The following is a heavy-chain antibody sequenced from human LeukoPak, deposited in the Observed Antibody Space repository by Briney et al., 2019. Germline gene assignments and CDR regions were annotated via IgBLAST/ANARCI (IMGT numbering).Heavy chain of an antibody. CDR3: ARAGSIAVAGFDY. CDR1: GGSFSGYY. Sequence: SETLSLTCAVYGGSFSGYYWSWIRQPPGKGLEWIGEINHSGSTNYNPSLKSRVTISVDTSKNQFSLKLSSVTAADTAVYYCARAGSIAVAGFDYWGQGTLVTVSS. CDR2: INHSGST. J-gene: IGHJ4*02. D-gene: IGHD6-19*01. V-gene: IGHV4-34*01.